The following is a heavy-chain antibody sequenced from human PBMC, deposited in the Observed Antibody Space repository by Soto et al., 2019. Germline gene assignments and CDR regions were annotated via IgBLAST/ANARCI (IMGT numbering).Heavy chain of an antibody. CDR1: GGSFSGYY. V-gene: IGHV4-34*01. CDR3: ARGSYYGSGSYYRYYYYYYMDV. Sequence: SETLSLTCAVYGGSFSGYYWSWIRQPPGKGLEWIGEINHSGSTNYNPSLKSRVTISVDTSKNQFSLKLSSVTAADTAVYYRARGSYYGSGSYYRYYYYYYMDVWGKGTTVTVSS. J-gene: IGHJ6*03. D-gene: IGHD3-10*01. CDR2: INHSGST.